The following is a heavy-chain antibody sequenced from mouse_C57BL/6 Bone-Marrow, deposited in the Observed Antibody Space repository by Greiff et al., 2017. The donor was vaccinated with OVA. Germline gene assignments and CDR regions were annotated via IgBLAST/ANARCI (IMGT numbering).Heavy chain of an antibody. CDR2: ISDGGSYT. CDR3: ARRLYGFDY. V-gene: IGHV5-4*03. J-gene: IGHJ2*01. D-gene: IGHD1-1*02. CDR1: GFTFSSYA. Sequence: EVQLQESGGGLVKPGGSLKLSCAASGFTFSSYAMSWVRQTPEKRLEWVATISDGGSYTYYPDNVKGRFTISRDNAKNNLYLQMSHLKSEDTAMYYCARRLYGFDYWGQGTTLTVSS.